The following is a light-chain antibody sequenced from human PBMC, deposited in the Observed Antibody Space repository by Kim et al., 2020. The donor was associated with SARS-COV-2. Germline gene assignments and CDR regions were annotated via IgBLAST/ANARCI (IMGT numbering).Light chain of an antibody. CDR3: SSYTSIYTYV. CDR1: SSDVGAYKF. J-gene: IGLJ1*01. V-gene: IGLV2-14*03. CDR2: DVS. Sequence: QSVLTQPASVSGSPGQSITISCTGTSSDVGAYKFVSWYQQHPGKAPKLMIFDVSSRPSGVSNRFSGSKSGNTASLTISGLQAEDEADYYCSSYTSIYTYVFGSGTKVTV.